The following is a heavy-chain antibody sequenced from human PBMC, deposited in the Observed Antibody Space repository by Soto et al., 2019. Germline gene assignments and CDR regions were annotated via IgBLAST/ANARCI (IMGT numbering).Heavy chain of an antibody. D-gene: IGHD1-7*01. J-gene: IGHJ3*02. Sequence: EVQLLESGGGLVQPGGSLRLSCAASGFTFSSYAMSWVRQAPGKGLEWVSAISGSGGSTYYADSVKGRFTISRDNSKNTLYLQMNSLSDEDTSVYFCANPGITGTNNSFDIWGQGTMVTVSS. V-gene: IGHV3-23*01. CDR1: GFTFSSYA. CDR3: ANPGITGTNNSFDI. CDR2: ISGSGGST.